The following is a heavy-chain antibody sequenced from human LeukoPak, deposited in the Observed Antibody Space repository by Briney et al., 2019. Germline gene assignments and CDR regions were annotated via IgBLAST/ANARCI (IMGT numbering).Heavy chain of an antibody. J-gene: IGHJ3*02. D-gene: IGHD3-22*01. CDR2: IYSDGST. CDR3: ARNYDSSGYYYVHAFDI. Sequence: PGGSLRLSCAASGFTVSSNYMSWVRQAPGKGLEWVSVIYSDGSTYYADSVKGRFTISRDNSKNTLYLQMNSLRAEDTAVYYCARNYDSSGYYYVHAFDIWGQGTMVTVSS. V-gene: IGHV3-66*02. CDR1: GFTVSSNY.